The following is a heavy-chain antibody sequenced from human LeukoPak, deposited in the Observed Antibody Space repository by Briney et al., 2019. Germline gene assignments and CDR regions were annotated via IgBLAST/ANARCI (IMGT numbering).Heavy chain of an antibody. CDR1: GGSIRSYF. D-gene: IGHD1-26*01. CDR3: ARELIVGATMAFDM. V-gene: IGHV4-59*01. CDR2: ISNSGST. J-gene: IGHJ3*02. Sequence: SDPLSLTCTVSGGSIRSYFGMWLRQPPGKGLEGIGYISNSGSTNYNPSLKSRVTILMDTSKKQFSLKLSSVTAADTAVYYCARELIVGATMAFDMWGQGTRVTVSS.